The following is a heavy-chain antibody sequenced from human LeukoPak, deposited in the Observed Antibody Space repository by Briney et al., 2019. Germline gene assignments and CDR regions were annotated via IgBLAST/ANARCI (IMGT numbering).Heavy chain of an antibody. V-gene: IGHV6-1*01. D-gene: IGHD4-17*01. J-gene: IGHJ5*02. CDR2: TYYRSKWYN. CDR1: GDSVSSNSAA. Sequence: SQTLSLTCAISGDSVSSNSAAWNWIRQSPSRGLEWLGRTYYRSKWYNDYAVSVKSRITINPDTSKNQFSLKLSSVTAADTAVYYCAMTTVTPGGWFDPWGQGTLVTVSS. CDR3: AMTTVTPGGWFDP.